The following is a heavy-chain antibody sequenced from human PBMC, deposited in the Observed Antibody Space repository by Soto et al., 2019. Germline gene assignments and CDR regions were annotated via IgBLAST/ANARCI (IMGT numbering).Heavy chain of an antibody. Sequence: GASEKFSCKASGRTFSSYAISLVRQAPGQGLEWMGGIIPIFGTANYAQKFQGRVTITADKSTSTAYMELSSLRSEDTAVYYCARATLIDPFDYWGQGTLVTVSS. CDR3: ARATLIDPFDY. CDR1: GRTFSSYA. D-gene: IGHD2-8*01. V-gene: IGHV1-69*06. J-gene: IGHJ4*02. CDR2: IIPIFGTA.